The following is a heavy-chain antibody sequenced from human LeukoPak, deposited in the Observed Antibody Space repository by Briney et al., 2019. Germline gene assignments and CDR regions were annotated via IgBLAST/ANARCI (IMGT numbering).Heavy chain of an antibody. CDR1: GGTFSRYT. CDR3: ARDFPRYCSSTSCLYGMDV. V-gene: IGHV1-69*05. J-gene: IGHJ6*02. D-gene: IGHD2-2*01. CDR2: IIPVFGTA. Sequence: GASVKVSCKASGGTFSRYTINWVRQAPGQGLEWMGGIIPVFGTANYAQKLQGRVTMTTDTSTSTAYMELRSLGSDDTAVYYCARDFPRYCSSTSCLYGMDVWGQGTTVTVSS.